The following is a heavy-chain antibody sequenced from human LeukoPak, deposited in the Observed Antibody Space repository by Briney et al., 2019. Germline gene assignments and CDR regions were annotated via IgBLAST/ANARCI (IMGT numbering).Heavy chain of an antibody. V-gene: IGHV4-39*01. J-gene: IGHJ4*02. D-gene: IGHD4-17*01. CDR2: SDYSGGT. CDR3: ARDFGDFRTDY. Sequence: SETLSLTCIVSGGSIRSTVHYWAWIRQSPGKGLEWIGSSDYSGGTTYNPSLKSRVTVSVDTSKNQFSLKLTSVTAADTAVYYCARDFGDFRTDYWGQGTLVTVSS. CDR1: GGSIRSTVHY.